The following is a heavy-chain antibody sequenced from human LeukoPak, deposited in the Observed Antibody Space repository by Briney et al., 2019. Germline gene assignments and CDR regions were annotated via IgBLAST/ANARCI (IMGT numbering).Heavy chain of an antibody. Sequence: PGGSLRLSCAASGFTFRSYSMHWVRQAPGKGLEWVSYISSTSSTIYYADSVKGRFTISRDNAKNSLYLQMNSLRDEETAVYYCARAAPYYYDSSGYSAFDSWGQGTMVTVSA. CDR3: ARAAPYYYDSSGYSAFDS. V-gene: IGHV3-48*02. J-gene: IGHJ3*02. CDR1: GFTFRSYS. CDR2: ISSTSSTI. D-gene: IGHD3-22*01.